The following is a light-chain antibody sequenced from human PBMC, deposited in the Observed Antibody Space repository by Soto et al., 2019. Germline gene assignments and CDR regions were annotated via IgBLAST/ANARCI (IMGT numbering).Light chain of an antibody. Sequence: EIVMTQSPGTLSVSPGERATLSCRASQSVSSNLAWYQQKPGQAPRLLIYGPSTRATGIPARFSGSGSGTEFTLTISSLQSEDFAVYYCQRYNNWPRTFGQGTKVEIK. J-gene: IGKJ1*01. V-gene: IGKV3-15*01. CDR3: QRYNNWPRT. CDR2: GPS. CDR1: QSVSSN.